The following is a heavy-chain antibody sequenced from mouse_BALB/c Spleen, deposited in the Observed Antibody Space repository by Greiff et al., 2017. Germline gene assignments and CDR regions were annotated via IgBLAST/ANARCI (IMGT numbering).Heavy chain of an antibody. CDR1: GYTFTSYW. CDR2: INPSNGRT. V-gene: IGHV1S81*02. Sequence: QVQLQQPGAELVKPGASVKLSCKASGYTFTSYWMHWVKQRPGQGLEWIGDINPSNGRTNYNEKFKSKATLTVDKSSSTAYMQLSSLTSEDSAVYYCARDYGSSYGFAYWGQGTLVTVSA. J-gene: IGHJ3*01. CDR3: ARDYGSSYGFAY. D-gene: IGHD1-1*01.